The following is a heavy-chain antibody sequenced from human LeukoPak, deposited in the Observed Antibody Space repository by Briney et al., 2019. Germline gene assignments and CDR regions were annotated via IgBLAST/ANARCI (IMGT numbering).Heavy chain of an antibody. J-gene: IGHJ4*02. Sequence: PSETLSLTCTVSGGSISNNIYYWGWIRQPPGKGLEWIGNIYYSGSTYYNPSLKSRVTISVDTSKNQFSLKLTSVTAADTAFYYCATIQLRWNYCDSWGQGTLVTVSS. D-gene: IGHD2-2*01. V-gene: IGHV4-39*07. CDR2: IYYSGST. CDR1: GGSISNNIYY. CDR3: ATIQLRWNYCDS.